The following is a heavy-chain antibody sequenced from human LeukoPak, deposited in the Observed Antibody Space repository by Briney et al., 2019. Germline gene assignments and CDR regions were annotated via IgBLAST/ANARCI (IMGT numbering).Heavy chain of an antibody. CDR2: INRSGST. V-gene: IGHV4-34*01. CDR1: GGSFSGYY. Sequence: SETLSLTCAVYGGSFSGYYWSWIRQPPGKGLEWIGEINRSGSTNYNPSLKSRVTISVDTSKNQFSLKLSSVTAADTAVYYCARGARGIVLMAWGQGTLVTVSS. CDR3: ARGARGIVLMA. J-gene: IGHJ5*02. D-gene: IGHD2-8*01.